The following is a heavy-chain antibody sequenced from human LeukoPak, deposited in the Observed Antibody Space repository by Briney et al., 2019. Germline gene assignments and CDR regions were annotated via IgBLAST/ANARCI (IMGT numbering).Heavy chain of an antibody. V-gene: IGHV1-69*06. CDR1: GGTFSSYA. CDR3: AREFGTTVTNVYYYYYMDV. D-gene: IGHD4-11*01. CDR2: IIPIFGTA. Sequence: GSSVKVSCKASGGTFSSYAISWVRQAPGQGLEWMGGIIPIFGTANYAQKFQGRVTITADKSTSTAYMELSSLRSEDTAVYYCAREFGTTVTNVYYYYYMDVWGKGTTVTVSS. J-gene: IGHJ6*03.